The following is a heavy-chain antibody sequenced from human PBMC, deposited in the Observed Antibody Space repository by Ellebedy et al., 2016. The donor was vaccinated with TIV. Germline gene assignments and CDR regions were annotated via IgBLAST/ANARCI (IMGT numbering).Heavy chain of an antibody. CDR3: REGHYSDV. J-gene: IGHJ4*02. CDR2: ISADGDDT. CDR1: GIPFGDCF. V-gene: IGHV3-23*01. Sequence: GGSLRLXCATSGIPFGDCFMSWVLQAPGRGLQWVSTISADGDDTYLADSVKGRFTISRDKSRNILYLQLSSLRDEDSAIYYCREGHYSDVWGQGTQVTVSA.